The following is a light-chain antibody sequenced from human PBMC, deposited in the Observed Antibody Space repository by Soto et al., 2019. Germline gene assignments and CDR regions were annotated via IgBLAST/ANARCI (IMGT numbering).Light chain of an antibody. CDR2: AAS. J-gene: IGKJ4*01. V-gene: IGKV1-39*01. Sequence: IQMSKPPSSLSASGGDRVSLASRASHNIISNLHWYQHIPGKAPRLLIYAASSLQSGVPSRFSGSGSGTDFTLTISSLQPEDFATYYCQQSYSNPRTFGGGTKVDIK. CDR1: HNIISN. CDR3: QQSYSNPRT.